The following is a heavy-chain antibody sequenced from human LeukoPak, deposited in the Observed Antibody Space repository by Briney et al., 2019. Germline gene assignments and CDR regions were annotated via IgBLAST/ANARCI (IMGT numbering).Heavy chain of an antibody. V-gene: IGHV3-23*01. Sequence: GGSLRLSCAASGFTFLHYGMSWARQDRGKGLEWVSASGGGRDGTFYADSVKGRFTISRDDSENTLYLQLNNLRAEDTAVYYCARTPLRFLARSSMGASYFDFWGRGTLVTVSS. CDR3: ARTPLRFLARSSMGASYFDF. J-gene: IGHJ4*02. CDR1: GFTFLHYG. CDR2: SGGGRDGT. D-gene: IGHD3-3*01.